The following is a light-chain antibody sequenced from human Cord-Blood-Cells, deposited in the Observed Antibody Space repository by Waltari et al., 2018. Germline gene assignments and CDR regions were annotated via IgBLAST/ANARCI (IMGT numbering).Light chain of an antibody. J-gene: IGKJ2*01. CDR1: QSVSSRH. CDR2: GAS. Sequence: SNRASQSVSSRHFAWYQQKPGEAPGLLIYGASSRATGIADRFSGSGAGTDFTLTISRLGPEDFAVYCCQQYSSSYTFGHGTKLEIK. V-gene: IGKV3-20*01. CDR3: QQYSSSYT.